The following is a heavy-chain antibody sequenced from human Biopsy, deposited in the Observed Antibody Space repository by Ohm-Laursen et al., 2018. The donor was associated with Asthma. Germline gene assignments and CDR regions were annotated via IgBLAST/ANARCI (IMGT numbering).Heavy chain of an antibody. Sequence: SVKVSCKVSGYTFIHYAIHWVRQAPGQRLEWMGWINAGNGNTKYSQKFQGRVTITRDTSASTAYMDLRSLRSEDTAMYYCARTYYDFLTGQVNDAFALWGQGTTVTVSS. CDR1: GYTFIHYA. J-gene: IGHJ3*01. CDR2: INAGNGNT. D-gene: IGHD3-9*01. CDR3: ARTYYDFLTGQVNDAFAL. V-gene: IGHV1-3*01.